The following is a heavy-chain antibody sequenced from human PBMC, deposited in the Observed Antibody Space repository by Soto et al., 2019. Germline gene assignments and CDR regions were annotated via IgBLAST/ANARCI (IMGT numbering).Heavy chain of an antibody. Sequence: SETLSLTCTVSGCSISSSSYYWGWIRQPPGKGLEWIGSIYYSGSTYYNPSLKSRVTISVDTSKNQFSLKLSSVTAADTAVYYCASVDIVATILWGQGTLVTVSS. CDR3: ASVDIVATIL. D-gene: IGHD5-12*01. CDR1: GCSISSSSYY. CDR2: IYYSGST. V-gene: IGHV4-39*01. J-gene: IGHJ4*02.